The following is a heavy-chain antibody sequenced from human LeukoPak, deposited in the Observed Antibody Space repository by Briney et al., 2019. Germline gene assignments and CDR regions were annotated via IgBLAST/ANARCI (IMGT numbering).Heavy chain of an antibody. J-gene: IGHJ4*02. CDR3: AKDLGQGEYSSGWASDY. Sequence: PGGSLRLSCAASGFTFSSYAMSWVRQAPGKGLEWVSAISGSGGSTYYADPVKGRFTISRDNSKNTLYLQMNSLRAEDTAVYYCAKDLGQGEYSSGWASDYWGQGTLLTVSS. CDR1: GFTFSSYA. D-gene: IGHD6-19*01. CDR2: ISGSGGST. V-gene: IGHV3-23*01.